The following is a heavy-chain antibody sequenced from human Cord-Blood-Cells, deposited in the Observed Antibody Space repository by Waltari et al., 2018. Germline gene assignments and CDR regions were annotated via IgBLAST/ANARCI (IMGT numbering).Heavy chain of an antibody. CDR3: ARDGGNTDVGYYFDY. CDR1: GGSISSSSYY. D-gene: IGHD2-15*01. J-gene: IGHJ4*02. CDR2: IYSSGST. Sequence: QLQLQESGPGLVKPSETLSLTCTVSGGSISSSSYYWGWIRQPPGKGLAWIGSIYSSGSTYSNPSLKSRVTISVDTSKNQFSLKLSSVTAADTAVYYCARDGGNTDVGYYFDYWGQGTLVTVSS. V-gene: IGHV4-39*02.